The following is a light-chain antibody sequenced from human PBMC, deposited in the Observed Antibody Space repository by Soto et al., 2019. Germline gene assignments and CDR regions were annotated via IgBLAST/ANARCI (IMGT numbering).Light chain of an antibody. CDR2: GAS. Sequence: EVMLTQSPGTLSLSPGERATLSCRASQSIFSNYLAWYQQKSGQAPRLLIYGASNRATGIPDRFSGSGSGTDFTRTISRLEPEDFAVYYCQQYGTSPRTFGQGTKVECK. CDR1: QSIFSNY. J-gene: IGKJ1*01. V-gene: IGKV3-20*01. CDR3: QQYGTSPRT.